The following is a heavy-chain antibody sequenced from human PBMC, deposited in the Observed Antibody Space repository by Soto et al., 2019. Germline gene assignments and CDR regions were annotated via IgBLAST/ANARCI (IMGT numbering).Heavy chain of an antibody. Sequence: GGSLRLSCAASGFTFSDYYMSWIRQAPGKGLEWVSYISSSSSYTNYADSVKGRFTISRDNAKNSLYLQMNSLRAEDTAVYYCARGVYSSGWYGYYGMDVWGQGTTVTVSS. D-gene: IGHD6-19*01. J-gene: IGHJ6*02. CDR1: GFTFSDYY. CDR2: ISSSSSYT. CDR3: ARGVYSSGWYGYYGMDV. V-gene: IGHV3-11*06.